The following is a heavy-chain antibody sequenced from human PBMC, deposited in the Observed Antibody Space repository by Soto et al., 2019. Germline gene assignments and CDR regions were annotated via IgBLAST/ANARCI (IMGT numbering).Heavy chain of an antibody. Sequence: VQLVESGGGLVQPGGSLKLSCAASGFTSSGSAMHWVRQASGKGLEWVGRIRSEANSYATAYAASVKGRFTISRDDSKNTTYLQMSSLKTEDTAVYYCRSNWALDYWGQGTLVTVSS. CDR3: RSNWALDY. J-gene: IGHJ4*02. V-gene: IGHV3-73*01. CDR1: GFTSSGSA. D-gene: IGHD7-27*01. CDR2: IRSEANSYAT.